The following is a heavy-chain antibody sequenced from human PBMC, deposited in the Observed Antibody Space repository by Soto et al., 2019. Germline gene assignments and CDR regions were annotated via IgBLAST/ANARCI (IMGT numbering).Heavy chain of an antibody. Sequence: QVQLVESGGGLVKPGGSLRLSCAASGFTFSDYYMSWIRQTPGKGLEWVSYISSSSSYTNYADSVKGRFTISRDNAKKSLYLQMNSLRAEDTAVYYCARAIAAAADYYYGMDVWGQGTTVTVSS. CDR2: ISSSSSYT. D-gene: IGHD6-13*01. CDR1: GFTFSDYY. CDR3: ARAIAAAADYYYGMDV. V-gene: IGHV3-11*05. J-gene: IGHJ6*02.